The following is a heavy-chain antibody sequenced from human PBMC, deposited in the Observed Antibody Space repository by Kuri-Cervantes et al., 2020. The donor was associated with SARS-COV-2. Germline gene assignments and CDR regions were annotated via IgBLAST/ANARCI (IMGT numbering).Heavy chain of an antibody. CDR3: ARDGLGYCSSTSCYDWFDP. J-gene: IGHJ5*02. CDR2: INAGNGNT. V-gene: IGHV1-3*01. CDR1: GYTFTSYA. D-gene: IGHD2-2*01. Sequence: ASVKVSCKASGYTFTSYAMHWVRQAPGQRLEWMGWINAGNGNTKYSQKFQGRVTITRDTSASTAYMELSSLRSEDTAVYYCARDGLGYCSSTSCYDWFDPWGQGTLVTVSS.